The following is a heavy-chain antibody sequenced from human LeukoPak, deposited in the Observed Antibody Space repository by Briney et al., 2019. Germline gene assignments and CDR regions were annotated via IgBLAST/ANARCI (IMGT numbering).Heavy chain of an antibody. J-gene: IGHJ4*02. V-gene: IGHV3-74*01. Sequence: PGGSLRLSCAASGFTFSSYWMHWVRQAPGKGLVWVSRINSDGSSTSYADSVKGRFTISRDNAKNTLYLQMNSLRAEDTAVYYCARVGSRSEPLDYWGQGTLVTVSS. D-gene: IGHD6-25*01. CDR3: ARVGSRSEPLDY. CDR2: INSDGSST. CDR1: GFTFSSYW.